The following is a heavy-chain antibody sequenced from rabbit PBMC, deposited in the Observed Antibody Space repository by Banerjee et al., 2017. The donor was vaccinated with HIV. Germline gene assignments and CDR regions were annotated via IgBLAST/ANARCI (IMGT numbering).Heavy chain of an antibody. J-gene: IGHJ4*01. CDR3: ARVSETSGWGEDL. Sequence: QEQLVESGGGLVKPEGSLKLSCTASGFSFSNKAMMCWVRQVPGKGLEWIACINAVTGKAVYASWAKGRFTFSKTSSTTVTLQMTSLTAADTATYFCARVSETSGWGEDLWGPGTLVTVS. CDR2: INAVTGKA. V-gene: IGHV1S45*01. CDR1: GFSFSNKAM. D-gene: IGHD4-1*01.